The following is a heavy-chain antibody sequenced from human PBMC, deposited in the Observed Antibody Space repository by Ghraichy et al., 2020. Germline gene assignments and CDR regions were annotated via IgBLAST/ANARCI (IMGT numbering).Heavy chain of an antibody. CDR2: IYSGGST. Sequence: GESLNISCAASGFTVSSNYMSWVRQAPGKGLEWVSVIYSGGSTYYADSVKGRFTISRDNSKNTLYLQMNSLRAEDTAVYYCATALYGDTYYYGMDVWGQGTTVTVSS. CDR1: GFTVSSNY. V-gene: IGHV3-53*01. D-gene: IGHD4-17*01. J-gene: IGHJ6*02. CDR3: ATALYGDTYYYGMDV.